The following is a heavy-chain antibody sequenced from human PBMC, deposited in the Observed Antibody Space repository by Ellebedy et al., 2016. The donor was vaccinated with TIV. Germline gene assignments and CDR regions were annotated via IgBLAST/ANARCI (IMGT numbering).Heavy chain of an antibody. CDR3: TTDIYFSAFWAWFNP. D-gene: IGHD3-16*01. V-gene: IGHV3-15*01. J-gene: IGHJ5*02. Sequence: GGSLRLXXAASGFTFSNTWMAWVRQAPGKGLEWVGRIKSKTDGETTDYAAPVKGRFFMSRDDSKNILYLQMYSLKTEDTAVYYCTTDIYFSAFWAWFNPWGQGTLVTVSS. CDR1: GFTFSNTW. CDR2: IKSKTDGETT.